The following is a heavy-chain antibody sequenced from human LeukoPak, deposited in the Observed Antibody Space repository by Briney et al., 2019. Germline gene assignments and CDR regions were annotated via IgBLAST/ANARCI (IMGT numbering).Heavy chain of an antibody. CDR3: AREYSSSSGRLYDY. V-gene: IGHV1-2*02. CDR1: GYTFTAYL. Sequence: ASVKVSCKASGYTFTAYLIHWVRQAPGQGLEWMGWIAPNTGGTNYAQNFQGRVTMTRDTSINTAYMELSRLTSDDTAVYYCAREYSSSSGRLYDYWGLGTLVTVSS. D-gene: IGHD6-6*01. CDR2: IAPNTGGT. J-gene: IGHJ4*02.